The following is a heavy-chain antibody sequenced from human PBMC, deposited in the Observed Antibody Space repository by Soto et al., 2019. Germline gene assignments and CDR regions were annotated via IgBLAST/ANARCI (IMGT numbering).Heavy chain of an antibody. J-gene: IGHJ3*02. CDR3: AKRSYDILPGYAHAFDS. V-gene: IGHV3-23*01. CDR1: GFTFISYA. Sequence: EVQLLESGGGLVQPGGSLRLSCAASGFTFISYAMSWVRQAPGKGLEWVSGTSGSGGSTYYADSVKARFTMSRDNSKNTMYLQTNSMRAENTAVYYCAKRSYDILPGYAHAFDSWGQGTMVTVSS. D-gene: IGHD3-9*01. CDR2: TSGSGGST.